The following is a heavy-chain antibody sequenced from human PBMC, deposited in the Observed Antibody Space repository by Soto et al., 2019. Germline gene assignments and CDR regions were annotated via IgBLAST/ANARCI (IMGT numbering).Heavy chain of an antibody. J-gene: IGHJ5*02. D-gene: IGHD6-13*01. CDR2: IFSNDEK. CDR1: GFSLSNAGLG. V-gene: IGHV2-26*04. Sequence: QVTVKESGPVLVKPTETLTLTCTVSGFSLSNAGLGVSWIPQPPGKALEWLAHIFSNDEKSYSTSLKSRLTISKDTSKSQVVLTMTNMDPVDTATYYCASTYSTSWYWFDPWGQGTLVTVSS. CDR3: ASTYSTSWYWFDP.